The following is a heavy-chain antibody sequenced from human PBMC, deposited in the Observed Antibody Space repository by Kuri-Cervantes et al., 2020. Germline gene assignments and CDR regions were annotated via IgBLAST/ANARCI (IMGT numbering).Heavy chain of an antibody. CDR2: INHSGST. D-gene: IGHD7-27*01. CDR3: AGAYLGLGKLDY. J-gene: IGHJ4*02. CDR1: GGSISSYY. V-gene: IGHV4-34*01. Sequence: GSLRLSCTVSGGSISSYYWSWIRQPPGKGLEWIGEINHSGSTNYNPSLKSRVTISVDTSKNQFSLKLSSVTAADTAVYYCAGAYLGLGKLDYWSQGTLVTVSS.